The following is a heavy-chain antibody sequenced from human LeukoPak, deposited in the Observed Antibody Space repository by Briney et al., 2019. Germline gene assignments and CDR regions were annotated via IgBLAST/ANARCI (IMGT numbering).Heavy chain of an antibody. D-gene: IGHD6-13*01. Sequence: ASVKVSCKASGYTFTGYYMHWVRQAPGQGLEWMGWINPNSGGTNYAQKFQGRVTMTRETSISTAYMELSRPRSEDTAVYYCAHISYSTTSDYWGQGTLVTVSS. CDR1: GYTFTGYY. CDR2: INPNSGGT. J-gene: IGHJ4*02. V-gene: IGHV1-2*02. CDR3: AHISYSTTSDY.